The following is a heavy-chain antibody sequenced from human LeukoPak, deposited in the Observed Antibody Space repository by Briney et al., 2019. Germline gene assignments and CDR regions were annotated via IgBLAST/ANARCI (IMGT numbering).Heavy chain of an antibody. J-gene: IGHJ2*01. CDR2: IYYSGST. D-gene: IGHD2-21*02. Sequence: SETLSLTCTVSGGSISSYYWSWIRQPPGKGLEWIGYIYYSGSTNYNPSLKSRVTISVDTSKNQFSLKLSSVTAADTAVYYCASSDCAGGGDCYWYFDLWGRGTLVTVSS. CDR3: ASSDCAGGGDCYWYFDL. CDR1: GGSISSYY. V-gene: IGHV4-59*08.